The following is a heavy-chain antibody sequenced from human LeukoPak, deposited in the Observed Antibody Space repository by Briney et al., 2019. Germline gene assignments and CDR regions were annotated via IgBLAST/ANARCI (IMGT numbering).Heavy chain of an antibody. CDR1: GFTFSSYS. V-gene: IGHV3-48*02. CDR3: AKAGPSDTSLVKADC. D-gene: IGHD5-18*01. Sequence: GGSLRLSCAASGFTFSSYSMNWVRQAPGKGLEWVSYISSSSSTIYYADSVKGRFTISRDNAKNSLYLQMNSLRDEDTAVYYCAKAGPSDTSLVKADCWGQGTLVTVSS. J-gene: IGHJ4*02. CDR2: ISSSSSTI.